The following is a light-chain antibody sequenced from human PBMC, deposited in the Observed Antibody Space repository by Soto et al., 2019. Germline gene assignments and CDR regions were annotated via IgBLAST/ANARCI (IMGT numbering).Light chain of an antibody. CDR1: SSNIGSNT. Sequence: QSVLTQPPSASGTPGQRVTISCSGSSSNIGSNTVNWYQQLPGTAPKLLIYSNNQRPSGVPDRFSGSKSGTSASLAISGLQSEDEADYYCAAWDDSLNVLFGGGTKVTVL. CDR3: AAWDDSLNVL. V-gene: IGLV1-44*01. CDR2: SNN. J-gene: IGLJ2*01.